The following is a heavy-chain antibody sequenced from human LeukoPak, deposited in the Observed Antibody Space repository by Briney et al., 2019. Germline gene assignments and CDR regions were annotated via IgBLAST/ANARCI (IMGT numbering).Heavy chain of an antibody. D-gene: IGHD3-22*01. CDR3: ARWGFYDSSGYLAY. CDR1: GGSISSYY. CDR2: IYTSGST. Sequence: SETLSPTCTVSGGSISSYYWSWIRQPAGKGLEWIGRIYTSGSTNYNPSLKSRVTMSVDTSKNQFSLKLSSVTAADTAVYYCARWGFYDSSGYLAYWGQGTLVTVSS. V-gene: IGHV4-4*07. J-gene: IGHJ4*02.